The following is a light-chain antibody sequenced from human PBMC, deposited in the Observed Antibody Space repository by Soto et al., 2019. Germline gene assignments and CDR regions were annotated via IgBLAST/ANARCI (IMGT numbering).Light chain of an antibody. V-gene: IGKV3-20*01. CDR3: HHYET. Sequence: EIVMTQSPATLSVSPGERATLSCRASQSVSRSYLGWYQQKPGQAPRLLMYGASIRATGVPDRFSGSGSGTEFTLTTSRLEPEDFTVYYCHHYETFGQGTKVDIK. J-gene: IGKJ1*01. CDR2: GAS. CDR1: QSVSRSY.